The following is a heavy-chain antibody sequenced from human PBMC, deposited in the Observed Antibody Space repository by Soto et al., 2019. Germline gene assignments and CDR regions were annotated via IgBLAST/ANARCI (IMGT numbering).Heavy chain of an antibody. CDR1: GYTFTGYY. CDR2: INPSSDGT. D-gene: IGHD6-13*01. CDR3: AREVAAAGHYFDY. V-gene: IGHV1-2*02. J-gene: IGHJ4*02. Sequence: ASVKVSCKASGYTFTGYYIHWVRQAPGQGLEWMGWINPSSDGTKYAQKFQGRVTMTRDTSISTAYMDLSSLRSDDTAVYYCAREVAAAGHYFDYWGQGTLVTVSS.